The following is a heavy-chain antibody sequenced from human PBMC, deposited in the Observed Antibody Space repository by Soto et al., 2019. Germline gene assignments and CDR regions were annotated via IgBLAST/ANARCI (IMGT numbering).Heavy chain of an antibody. D-gene: IGHD1-1*01. J-gene: IGHJ3*02. V-gene: IGHV3-23*01. CDR2: ILVGGST. CDR3: AKATATSGGAFEI. CDR1: VFICSSYD. Sequence: GGSLRLSCAVPVFICSSYDMSWVRQAPGKGLEWVSTILVGGSTHYEDSVKGRFTISRDTSKNTVYLQMNSLTAGDTAFYYCAKATATSGGAFEIYGQGTMVTVSS.